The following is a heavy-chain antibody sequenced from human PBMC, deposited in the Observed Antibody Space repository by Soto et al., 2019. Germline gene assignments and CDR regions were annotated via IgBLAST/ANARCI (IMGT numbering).Heavy chain of an antibody. D-gene: IGHD6-6*01. J-gene: IGHJ4*02. V-gene: IGHV3-74*01. CDR3: VREGLGVRRLVAF. CDR1: GFTFSDYW. CDR2: IKTDGSTT. Sequence: EVQLVESGGGLVQPGGSLRLSCVASGFTFSDYWMHWVRQVPGKGLVWVSRIKTDGSTTTDADSVQGRFTVSRDNAKNTSYLQMNSLRGEDTALYYGVREGLGVRRLVAFWGQGTLVIVSS.